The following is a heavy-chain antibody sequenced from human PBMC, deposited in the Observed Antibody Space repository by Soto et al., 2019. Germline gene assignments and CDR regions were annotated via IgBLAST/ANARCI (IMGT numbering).Heavy chain of an antibody. D-gene: IGHD2-2*02. CDR3: ARGPLDEAAIVSYYYYYMDV. CDR1: GFTFSSYS. CDR2: ISSSSSYI. V-gene: IGHV3-21*04. Sequence: LRLSCAASGFTFSSYSMNWVRQAPGKGLEWVSSISSSSSYIYYADSVKGRFTISRDNAKNSLYLQMSSLRAEDTAVYYCARGPLDEAAIVSYYYYYMDVWGKGTTVTVSS. J-gene: IGHJ6*03.